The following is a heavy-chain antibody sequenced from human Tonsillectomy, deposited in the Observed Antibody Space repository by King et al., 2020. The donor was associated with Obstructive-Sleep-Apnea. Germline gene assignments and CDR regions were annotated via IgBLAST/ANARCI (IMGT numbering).Heavy chain of an antibody. V-gene: IGHV5-10-1*03. J-gene: IGHJ4*02. D-gene: IGHD2/OR15-2a*01. CDR1: GYSFTIYW. Sequence: VQLVESGAEVKKPGESLRISCKGSGYSFTIYWISWVRHMPGKGLECMGRIDPSDSYTNYSPAFPGHVTISADKSISTAYLQWSSLKASDTDMYYCTTSDFDYWGQGTLVTVSS. CDR2: IDPSDSYT. CDR3: TTSDFDY.